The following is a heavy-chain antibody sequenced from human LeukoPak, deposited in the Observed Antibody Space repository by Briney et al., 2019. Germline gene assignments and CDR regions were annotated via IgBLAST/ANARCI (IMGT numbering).Heavy chain of an antibody. D-gene: IGHD4/OR15-4a*01. Sequence: GGSLRLSCAASGFSFSSYEMDWVRQAPEKGLEWVSYISSSGSTIYYADSVKGRFTISRDNAKNSLYLQMNSLRAEDTAVYYRASLWSSDYWGQGTLVTVSS. V-gene: IGHV3-48*03. J-gene: IGHJ4*02. CDR3: ASLWSSDY. CDR2: ISSSGSTI. CDR1: GFSFSSYE.